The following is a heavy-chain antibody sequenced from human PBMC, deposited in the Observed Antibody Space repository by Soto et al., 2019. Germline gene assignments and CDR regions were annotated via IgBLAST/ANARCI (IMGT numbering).Heavy chain of an antibody. CDR2: ISGDGGTT. V-gene: IGHV3-23*01. D-gene: IGHD2-15*01. Sequence: EVQLLESGGGLVQPGGSLRLSCAASGFTFSSYPMTWVRQAQGKGLEWVSAISGDGGTTYYADSVKGRFTISRDNSKNTLYLQMNSLRAEDTAVYYCAGRSGGKGYRGQGTLVTVSS. CDR3: AGRSGGKGY. CDR1: GFTFSSYP. J-gene: IGHJ4*02.